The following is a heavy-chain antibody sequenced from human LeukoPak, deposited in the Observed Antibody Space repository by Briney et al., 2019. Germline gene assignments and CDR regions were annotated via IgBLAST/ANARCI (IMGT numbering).Heavy chain of an antibody. CDR1: GYTFTGYC. D-gene: IGHD3-10*01. CDR3: ARADYGSGSYYDY. Sequence: ASVKVSCKASGYTFTGYCMHWVRQAPGQGLEWMGWINPNSGGTNYAQKFQGRVTMTRDTSISTAYMELSRLRSDDTAVYYCARADYGSGSYYDYWGQGTLVTVSS. CDR2: INPNSGGT. J-gene: IGHJ4*02. V-gene: IGHV1-2*02.